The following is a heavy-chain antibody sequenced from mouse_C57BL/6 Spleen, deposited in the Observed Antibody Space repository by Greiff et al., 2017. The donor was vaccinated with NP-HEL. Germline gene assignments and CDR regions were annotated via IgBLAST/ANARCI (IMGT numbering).Heavy chain of an antibody. Sequence: QVHVKQPGAELVKPGASVKMSCKASGYTFTSYWITWVKQRPGQGLEWIGDIYPGSGSTNYNEKFKSKATLTVDTSSSTAYMQLSSLTSEDSAVYYCAREGYSNYAYWGQGTLVTVSA. CDR3: AREGYSNYAY. CDR1: GYTFTSYW. D-gene: IGHD2-5*01. CDR2: IYPGSGST. J-gene: IGHJ3*01. V-gene: IGHV1-55*01.